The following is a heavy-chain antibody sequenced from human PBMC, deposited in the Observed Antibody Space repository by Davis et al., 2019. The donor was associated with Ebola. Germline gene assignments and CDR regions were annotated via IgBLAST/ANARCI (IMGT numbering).Heavy chain of an antibody. Sequence: ASVKVSCKASGYTFTGYYMHWVRQAPGQGLEWMGWINPNSGGTNYAQKCQGWVTMTRDTSISTAYMELSRLRSDDTAVYYCAREGPRFDSSGYYYGMDVWGQGTTVTVSS. D-gene: IGHD3-22*01. J-gene: IGHJ6*02. CDR2: INPNSGGT. CDR1: GYTFTGYY. CDR3: AREGPRFDSSGYYYGMDV. V-gene: IGHV1-2*04.